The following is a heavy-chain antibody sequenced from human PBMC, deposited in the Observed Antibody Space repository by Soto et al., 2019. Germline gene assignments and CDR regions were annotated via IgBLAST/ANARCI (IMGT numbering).Heavy chain of an antibody. CDR3: ARSGQFVLRYFDWSPNWFDP. Sequence: SETLSLTCTVSGGSISSGGYYWGWIRQHPGKGLEWIGYIYYSGSTYYNPSLKSRVTISVDTSKNQFSLKLSSVTAADTAVYYCARSGQFVLRYFDWSPNWFDPWGQGTLVTVSS. J-gene: IGHJ5*02. D-gene: IGHD3-9*01. V-gene: IGHV4-31*03. CDR2: IYYSGST. CDR1: GGSISSGGYY.